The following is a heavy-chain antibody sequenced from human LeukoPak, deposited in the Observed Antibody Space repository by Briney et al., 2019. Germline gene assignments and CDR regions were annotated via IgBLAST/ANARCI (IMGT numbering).Heavy chain of an antibody. Sequence: GGSLRLSCAASGFIFSNFWMSWVRQAPGKGLEWVANFKLDGSDTYYVDSVRGRFTISRDNAKSSLYLQMNSLRAEDTAVYYCARGGGGMDFWGQGTLVTVSS. J-gene: IGHJ4*02. CDR2: FKLDGSDT. CDR3: ARGGGGMDF. V-gene: IGHV3-7*03. CDR1: GFIFSNFW.